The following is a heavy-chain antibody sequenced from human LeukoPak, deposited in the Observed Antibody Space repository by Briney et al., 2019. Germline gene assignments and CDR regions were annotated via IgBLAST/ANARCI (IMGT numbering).Heavy chain of an antibody. V-gene: IGHV4-59*01. CDR3: ARDRELGY. J-gene: IGHJ4*02. CDR1: GGSISIYY. D-gene: IGHD1-26*01. Sequence: SETLSLTCTVSGGSISIYYWSWIRQPPGKGLEWIGYIYNSGSINYSPSLKSRVTISVDTSKNQFSLKLSSVTASDTAVYYCARDRELGYWGQGTLVTVSS. CDR2: IYNSGSI.